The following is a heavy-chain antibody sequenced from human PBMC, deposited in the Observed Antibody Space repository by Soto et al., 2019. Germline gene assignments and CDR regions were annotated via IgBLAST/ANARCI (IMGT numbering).Heavy chain of an antibody. Sequence: GGSLRLSCAGSGFPFSTYEMNWVRQAPGKGLEWIAHITTSGSDMNYADSVKGRFTISRDNSKSSVFLQMNSLRVEDTAIYYCVRERFLSDMNGKEHWGQGTQVTVSS. CDR2: ITTSGSDM. J-gene: IGHJ1*01. D-gene: IGHD3-3*01. CDR1: GFPFSTYE. V-gene: IGHV3-48*03. CDR3: VRERFLSDMNGKEH.